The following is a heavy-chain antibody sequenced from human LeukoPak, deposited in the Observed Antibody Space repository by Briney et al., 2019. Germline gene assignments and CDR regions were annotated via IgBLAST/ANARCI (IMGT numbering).Heavy chain of an antibody. D-gene: IGHD3-22*01. CDR1: GYTFTSYY. J-gene: IGHJ4*02. CDR3: ARDQSYYDSSGYLMPWDY. Sequence: GASVKVSCKASGYTFTSYYMHWVRQAPGQGLEWMGIINPSGGSTNYAQKLQGRVTMTTDTSTSTAYMELRSLRSDDTAVYYCARDQSYYDSSGYLMPWDYWGQGTLVTVSS. V-gene: IGHV1-46*01. CDR2: INPSGGST.